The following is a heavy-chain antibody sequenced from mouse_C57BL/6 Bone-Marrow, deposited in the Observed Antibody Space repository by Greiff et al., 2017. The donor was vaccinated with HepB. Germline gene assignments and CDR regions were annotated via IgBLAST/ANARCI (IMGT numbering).Heavy chain of an antibody. CDR1: GFTFSDFY. J-gene: IGHJ3*01. CDR3: ARDDHSNSLFAY. CDR2: SRNKANDYTT. Sequence: EVQLMESGGGLVQSGRSLRLSCATSGFTFSDFYMEWVRQAPGKGLEWIAASRNKANDYTTEYSASVKGRFIVSRDTSQSILYPQMNALRAEDTAIYYCARDDHSNSLFAYWGQGTLVTVSA. D-gene: IGHD2-5*01. V-gene: IGHV7-1*01.